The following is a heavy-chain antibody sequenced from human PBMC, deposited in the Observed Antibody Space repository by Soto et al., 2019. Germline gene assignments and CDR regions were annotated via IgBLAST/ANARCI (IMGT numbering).Heavy chain of an antibody. CDR2: ISGSGGST. Sequence: GSLRLSCAASGFTFSSYAMSWVRQAPGKGLEWVSAISGSGGSTYYADSVKGRFTISRDNSKNTLYLQMNSLRAEDTAVYYCAKDAITMVRGVERWGVRYGMDVWGQGTTVTVSS. J-gene: IGHJ6*02. D-gene: IGHD3-10*01. CDR1: GFTFSSYA. CDR3: AKDAITMVRGVERWGVRYGMDV. V-gene: IGHV3-23*01.